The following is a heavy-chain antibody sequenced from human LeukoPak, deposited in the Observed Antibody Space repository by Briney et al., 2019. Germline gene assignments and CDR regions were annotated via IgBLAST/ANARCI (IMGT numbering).Heavy chain of an antibody. CDR3: TREGKEAYCSGGSCYFVNY. D-gene: IGHD2-15*01. CDR1: GFTFGDYA. CDR2: IRSKAYGGTT. V-gene: IGHV3-49*04. J-gene: IGHJ4*02. Sequence: GGSLRLSCTASGFTFGDYAMSWVRQAPGKGLEWVGFIRSKAYGGTTEYAASVKGRFTISRDDSKSIAYLQMNSLKTEDTAVYYCTREGKEAYCSGGSCYFVNYWGQGTLVTVSS.